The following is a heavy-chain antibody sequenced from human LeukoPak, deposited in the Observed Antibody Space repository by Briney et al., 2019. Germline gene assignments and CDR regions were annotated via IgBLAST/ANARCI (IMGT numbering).Heavy chain of an antibody. Sequence: SETLSLTCTVSGGSISSSSYYWGWIRQPPGKGLEWIGSIYYSGSTYYNPSLKSRVTISVDTSENRFSLRLSSVTAADTAVYYCARGAVGTRYYYGMDVWGQGTTVTVSS. V-gene: IGHV4-39*01. D-gene: IGHD1-26*01. CDR3: ARGAVGTRYYYGMDV. CDR1: GGSISSSSYY. J-gene: IGHJ6*02. CDR2: IYYSGST.